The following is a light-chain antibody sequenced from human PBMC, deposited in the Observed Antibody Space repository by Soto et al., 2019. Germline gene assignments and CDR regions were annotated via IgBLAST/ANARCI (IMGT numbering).Light chain of an antibody. J-gene: IGLJ2*01. CDR2: LNRDGSH. CDR3: QTWGTGIVI. Sequence: QPVLTQSPSASASLGASVKLTCTLSSGHSNYAIAWHQQQPEKGPRYLLQLNRDGSHSTGDGIPNRFSGSSSGAERYLTISSRQSEDEADYYCQTWGTGIVIFGGGTKLTVL. V-gene: IGLV4-69*01. CDR1: SGHSNYA.